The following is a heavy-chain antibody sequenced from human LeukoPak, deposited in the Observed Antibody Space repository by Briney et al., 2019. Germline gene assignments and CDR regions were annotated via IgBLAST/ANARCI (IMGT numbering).Heavy chain of an antibody. CDR3: AKDGPIVGATIPGY. V-gene: IGHV3-23*01. CDR2: ISGSGGST. Sequence: PGGSLRLSCAASGFTFSSYAMSWVRQAPGKGLEWVSAISGSGGSTYYADSVKGRFTISRDNPKNTLYLQMNSLRAEDTAVYYCAKDGPIVGATIPGYWGQGTLVSVSS. J-gene: IGHJ4*02. D-gene: IGHD1-26*01. CDR1: GFTFSSYA.